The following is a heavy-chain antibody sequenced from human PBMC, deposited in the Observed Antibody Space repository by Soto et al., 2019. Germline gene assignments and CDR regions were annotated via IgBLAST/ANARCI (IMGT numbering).Heavy chain of an antibody. D-gene: IGHD1-1*01. CDR2: IYYSGST. V-gene: IGHV4-30-4*01. Sequence: QVQLQESGPGLVKPSQTLSLTCTVSVGSISSGDYYWSWLRQPPGKGLEWIGYIYYSGSTYYNPSLKSRVTISVDTSKNQFSLKLSSVTAADTAVYYCARDSSAGTTGYFDYWGQGTLVTVSS. CDR3: ARDSSAGTTGYFDY. CDR1: VGSISSGDYY. J-gene: IGHJ4*02.